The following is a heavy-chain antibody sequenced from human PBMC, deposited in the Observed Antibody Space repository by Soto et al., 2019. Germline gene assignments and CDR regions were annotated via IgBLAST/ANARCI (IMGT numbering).Heavy chain of an antibody. J-gene: IGHJ5*02. D-gene: IGHD4-17*01. Sequence: SETLSRTFPVSGVSFSSCRYYWNSNRQPPGKVLEWLGYIYSSGRTKYNPSLESRVTISVDTSKNQFSLKLSSVTAANTPLYYFARESDYGGNSKAGWFDPWGQGTLVTVSS. V-gene: IGHV4-61*01. CDR1: GVSFSSCRYY. CDR2: IYSSGRT. CDR3: ARESDYGGNSKAGWFDP.